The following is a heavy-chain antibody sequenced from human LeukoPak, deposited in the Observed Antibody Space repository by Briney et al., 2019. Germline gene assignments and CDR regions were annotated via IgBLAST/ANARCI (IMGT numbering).Heavy chain of an antibody. J-gene: IGHJ4*02. V-gene: IGHV3-53*01. Sequence: GGSLRLSCAASGFTVSSNYMSWVRQAPGKGLEWVSVIYSGGSTYYADSVKGRFTISRDNSKNTLYLQMNSLRAEDTAVYYCASESPLYYGGNSEFWGQGTLVTVSS. CDR3: ASESPLYYGGNSEF. D-gene: IGHD4-23*01. CDR2: IYSGGST. CDR1: GFTVSSNY.